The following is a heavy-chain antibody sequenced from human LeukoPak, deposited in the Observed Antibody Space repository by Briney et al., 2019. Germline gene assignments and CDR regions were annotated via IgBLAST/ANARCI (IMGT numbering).Heavy chain of an antibody. V-gene: IGHV3-48*03. CDR3: VRDGYCDSSGYYYAYYFDY. CDR1: GFTFSNYE. J-gene: IGHJ4*02. D-gene: IGHD3-22*01. Sequence: PGGSLRLSCTVSGFTFSNYEMNWVRQAPGKGLDWISYISVSGRAMYYADSVKGRFTISRDNAKNSLYLQINSLRVEDTAVYFCVRDGYCDSSGYYYAYYFDYWGQGTLVTVSS. CDR2: ISVSGRAM.